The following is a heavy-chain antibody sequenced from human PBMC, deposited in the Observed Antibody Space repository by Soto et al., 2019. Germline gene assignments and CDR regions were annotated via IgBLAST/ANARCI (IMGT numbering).Heavy chain of an antibody. J-gene: IGHJ6*02. CDR1: GGTFSRYT. Sequence: QVQLVQSGAEVKKPGSSVKVSCKASGGTFSRYTISWVRQAPGQGLEWMGRIIPILDIPNYAQNFQGRVKSTADKAKSKAYMELRSLRSDDTAVYYCACHVTGVLVLGASPPGGDNYGWDVWGQGTTVTVSS. CDR2: IIPILDIP. D-gene: IGHD2-15*01. V-gene: IGHV1-69*02. CDR3: ACHVTGVLVLGASPPGGDNYGWDV.